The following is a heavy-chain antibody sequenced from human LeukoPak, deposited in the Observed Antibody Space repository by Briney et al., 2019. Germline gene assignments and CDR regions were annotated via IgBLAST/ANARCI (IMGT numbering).Heavy chain of an antibody. D-gene: IGHD4-11*01. CDR3: ATGETTVTTSWFDP. J-gene: IGHJ5*02. V-gene: IGHV1-2*04. CDR1: GYTFTGYY. Sequence: ASVKVSCKASGYTFTGYYMHWVRQAPGQGLEWMGWINPNSGGTNYAQKFQGWVTMTRDTSISTAYMELSSLRSEDTAVYYCATGETTVTTSWFDPWGQGTLVTVSS. CDR2: INPNSGGT.